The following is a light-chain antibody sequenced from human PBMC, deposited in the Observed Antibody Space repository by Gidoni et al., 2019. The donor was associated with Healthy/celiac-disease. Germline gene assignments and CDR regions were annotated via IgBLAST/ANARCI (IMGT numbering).Light chain of an antibody. Sequence: IVMTPSPATLSLSPGERATLSCRASQSVSSNLACYQQKPGQAPRPLIHGAATRATGIQARFSGSGSGTEFTLTISSLQSEDVAVYYCQQYNNWPPYTFGQGTKLEIK. CDR1: QSVSSN. J-gene: IGKJ2*01. V-gene: IGKV3-15*01. CDR3: QQYNNWPPYT. CDR2: GAA.